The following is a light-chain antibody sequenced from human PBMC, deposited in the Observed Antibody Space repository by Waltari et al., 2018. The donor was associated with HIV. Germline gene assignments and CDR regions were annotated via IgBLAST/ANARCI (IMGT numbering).Light chain of an antibody. V-gene: IGLV2-23*02. J-gene: IGLJ3*02. CDR2: EVT. CDR1: NGDLGYSQF. Sequence: QSALTQPASVSGSPGPSITIPCVGHNGDLGYSQFVSWYQQYADKAPRLMISEVTKRASGVSNRFSASKSVNTASLTISGLQADDEGDYYCCSYTTNNTWVFGGGTKLTVL. CDR3: CSYTTNNTWV.